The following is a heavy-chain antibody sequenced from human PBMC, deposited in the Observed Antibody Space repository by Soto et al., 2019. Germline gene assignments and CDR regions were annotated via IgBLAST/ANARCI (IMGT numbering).Heavy chain of an antibody. V-gene: IGHV3-20*04. CDR3: LRVGGSGWYGGFDP. J-gene: IGHJ5*02. Sequence: PGGSLRLACAASGFTFDDYGMSWVRQAPGKGLEWVSGINWNGGSTGYADSVKGRFTISRDNAKNSLYVQMNSLRVEDTALYYCLRVGGSGWYGGFDPWGQRTLVTGSS. CDR2: INWNGGST. CDR1: GFTFDDYG. D-gene: IGHD6-13*01.